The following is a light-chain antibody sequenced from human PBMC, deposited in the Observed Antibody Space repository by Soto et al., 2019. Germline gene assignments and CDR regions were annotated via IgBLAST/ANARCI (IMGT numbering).Light chain of an antibody. Sequence: QSALTQPPSASGSRGQSVTISCTGTSSDVGGYNYVSWYQQHPGKAPKLIIYEVSNRPSGVSNRFSGSKSGNTASLTISGLQAEDEADYYCSSYTSSSTVVFGGGTKLTVL. V-gene: IGLV2-14*01. J-gene: IGLJ2*01. CDR1: SSDVGGYNY. CDR3: SSYTSSSTVV. CDR2: EVS.